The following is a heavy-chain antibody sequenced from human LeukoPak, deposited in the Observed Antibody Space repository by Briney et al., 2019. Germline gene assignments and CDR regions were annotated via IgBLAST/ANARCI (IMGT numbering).Heavy chain of an antibody. J-gene: IGHJ3*02. CDR1: GGSIRSGGYS. CDR2: IYYSGST. V-gene: IGHV4-31*03. CDR3: ARVRYFDWLLYPDAFDI. Sequence: KPSQTLSLTCTVSGGSIRSGGYSWSWIRQHPGKGLEWIGYIYYSGSTYYNPSLKSRVTISVDTSKNQFSLKLSSVTAADTAVYYCARVRYFDWLLYPDAFDIWGQGTMVTVSS. D-gene: IGHD3-9*01.